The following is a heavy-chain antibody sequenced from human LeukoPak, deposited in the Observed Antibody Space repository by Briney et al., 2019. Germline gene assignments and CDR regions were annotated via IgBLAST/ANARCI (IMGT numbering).Heavy chain of an antibody. Sequence: PSETLSLTCAVYGGSFSGYYWSWIRQPPGKGLEWIGEINHSGSTNYNPPLKSRVTISVDTSKNQFSLKLSSVTAADTAVYYCARVGGLRGYSYGPFDYWGQGTLVTASS. J-gene: IGHJ4*02. V-gene: IGHV4-34*01. CDR1: GGSFSGYY. CDR2: INHSGST. D-gene: IGHD5-18*01. CDR3: ARVGGLRGYSYGPFDY.